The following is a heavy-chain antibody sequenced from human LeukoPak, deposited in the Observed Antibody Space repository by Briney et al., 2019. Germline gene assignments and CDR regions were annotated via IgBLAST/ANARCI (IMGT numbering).Heavy chain of an antibody. D-gene: IGHD3-3*01. J-gene: IGHJ4*02. Sequence: PSGTLSLTCGVSGGSVTSTNWWTWVRQPPGKGLEWIGEVHLDGRTNYNPSLESRLTISVDLSEHHISLKLTSMTAADTAVYYCAREGGFFRPLDYSGQGTLVTVSP. CDR2: VHLDGRT. V-gene: IGHV4-4*02. CDR3: AREGGFFRPLDY. CDR1: GGSVTSTNW.